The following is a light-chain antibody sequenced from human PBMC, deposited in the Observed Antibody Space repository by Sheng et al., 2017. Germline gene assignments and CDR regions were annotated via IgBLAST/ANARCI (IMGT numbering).Light chain of an antibody. CDR2: AAS. CDR1: QGISSY. CDR3: QQLNSFPRT. J-gene: IGKJ1*01. V-gene: IGKV1-9*01. Sequence: DIQLTQSPSFLSASVGDRVTITCRASQGISSYLAWYQQEPGKAPKLLIYAASTLQSGVPSRFSGSGSGTEFTLTISSLQPEDFATYYCQQLNSFPRTFGQGTKV.